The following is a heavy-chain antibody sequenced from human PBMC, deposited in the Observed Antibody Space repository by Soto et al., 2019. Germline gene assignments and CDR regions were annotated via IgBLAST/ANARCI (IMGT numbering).Heavy chain of an antibody. CDR1: GYTLTELS. D-gene: IGHD3-10*01. V-gene: IGHV1-24*01. CDR3: ATSRYYYGSDSYYYYGMDV. J-gene: IGHJ6*02. Sequence: ASVKVSCKVSGYTLTELSMHWVRQAPGKGLEWMGGFDPEDGETIYAQKFQGRATVTEDTSTDTAYMELSSLRSEDTAVYYWATSRYYYGSDSYYYYGMDVWGQGTTVTVSS. CDR2: FDPEDGET.